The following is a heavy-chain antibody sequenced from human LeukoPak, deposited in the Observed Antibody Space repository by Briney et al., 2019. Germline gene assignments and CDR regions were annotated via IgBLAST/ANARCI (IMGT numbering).Heavy chain of an antibody. CDR2: IYYSGST. CDR1: GGSISSGGYY. J-gene: IGHJ3*02. Sequence: PSETLSLTCTVSGGSISSGGYYWSWIRQHPGKGLEWIGYIYYSGSTYYNPSLKSRVTISVDTSKNQFSLKLSSVTAADTAVYYCARDPRIAVAGTDAFDIWGQGTMVTVSS. D-gene: IGHD6-19*01. V-gene: IGHV4-31*03. CDR3: ARDPRIAVAGTDAFDI.